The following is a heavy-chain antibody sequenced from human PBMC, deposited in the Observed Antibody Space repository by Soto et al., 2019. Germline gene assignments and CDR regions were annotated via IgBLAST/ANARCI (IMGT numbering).Heavy chain of an antibody. D-gene: IGHD4-4*01. J-gene: IGHJ4*02. CDR3: AHRYSNHGYFDY. CDR2: VYWDDDK. Sequence: SGPTLVKPTQTLTLTCTFSGFSLSTSGVGVGWIRQPPGKALEWLALVYWDDDKRYSPSLKSRLTINKDTSKNQVVLTMTNMDPVDTATYYCAHRYSNHGYFDYWGQGTLVTVSS. CDR1: GFSLSTSGVG. V-gene: IGHV2-5*02.